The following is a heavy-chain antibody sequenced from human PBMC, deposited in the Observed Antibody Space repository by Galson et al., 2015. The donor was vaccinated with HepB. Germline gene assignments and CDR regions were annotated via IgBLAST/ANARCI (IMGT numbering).Heavy chain of an antibody. D-gene: IGHD3-3*01. V-gene: IGHV3-49*04. CDR1: GFTFGDYA. Sequence: SLRLSCAASGFTFGDYAVTWVRQAPGKGLEWVGFIRSKRYSGTIEYAASVQGKFTISRDDSNNIAYLQMNSLRIEDTAVYYCTRSIPGDSWSGYFHDYWGQGTLVTVSS. CDR2: IRSKRYSGTI. J-gene: IGHJ4*02. CDR3: TRSIPGDSWSGYFHDY.